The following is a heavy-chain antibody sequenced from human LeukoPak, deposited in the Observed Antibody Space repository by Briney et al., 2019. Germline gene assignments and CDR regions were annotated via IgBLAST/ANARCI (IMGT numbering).Heavy chain of an antibody. CDR3: ARPLRITMVRGVIISDAFDI. CDR1: GYSFTSYW. CDR2: IYPGDSDT. D-gene: IGHD3-10*01. Sequence: GESLKISCKGSGYSFTSYWIGWVRQMPGKGLEWMGIIYPGDSDTRYSPSFQGQVTISADKSISTAYLQWSSLKASDTAMYYCARPLRITMVRGVIISDAFDIWGQGTMVTVS. V-gene: IGHV5-51*01. J-gene: IGHJ3*02.